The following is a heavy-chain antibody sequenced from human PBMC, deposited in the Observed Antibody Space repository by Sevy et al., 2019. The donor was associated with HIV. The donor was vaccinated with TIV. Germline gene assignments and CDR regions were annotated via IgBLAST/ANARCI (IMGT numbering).Heavy chain of an antibody. D-gene: IGHD6-13*01. CDR3: ARDPHSSSWFGGVDY. J-gene: IGHJ4*02. V-gene: IGHV3-7*01. Sequence: GGSLRLSCAASGFTFSSYWMSWVRQAPGKGLEWVANIKQDGSEKYYVDSVKGRSTISRDNAKNSLYLQMNSLRAEDTAVYYCARDPHSSSWFGGVDYWGQGTLVTVSS. CDR1: GFTFSSYW. CDR2: IKQDGSEK.